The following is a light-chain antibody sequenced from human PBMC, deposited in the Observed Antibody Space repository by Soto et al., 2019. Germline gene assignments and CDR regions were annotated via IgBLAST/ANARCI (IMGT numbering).Light chain of an antibody. J-gene: IGLJ1*01. CDR3: ALFMGNGISV. V-gene: IGLV2-8*01. CDR1: SSDVGGYNY. CDR2: EVT. Sequence: QSVLTQPPSASGSPGQSVTISCTGTSSDVGGYNYVSWYQQHPGKAPKLMIYEVTKRPSGVPDRFSGSKSGNTASLTVSGLQAEDESDYYCALFMGNGISVFGTGTKLTVL.